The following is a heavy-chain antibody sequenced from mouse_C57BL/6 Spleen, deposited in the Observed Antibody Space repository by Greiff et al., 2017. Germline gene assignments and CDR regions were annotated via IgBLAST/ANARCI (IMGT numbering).Heavy chain of an antibody. V-gene: IGHV1-72*01. CDR3: PRGVTTVVATGYFDY. D-gene: IGHD1-1*01. CDR1: GYTFTSYW. CDR2: IDPNSGGT. Sequence: VQLKQPGAELVKPGASVKLSCKASGYTFTSYWMHWVKQRPGRGLEWIGRIDPNSGGTKYNEKFKSKATLTVDKPSSTAYMQLSSLTSEDSAVYYCPRGVTTVVATGYFDYWGQGTTLTVSS. J-gene: IGHJ2*01.